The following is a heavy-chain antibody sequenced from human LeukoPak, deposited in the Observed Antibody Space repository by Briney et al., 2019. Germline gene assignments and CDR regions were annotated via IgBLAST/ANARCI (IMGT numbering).Heavy chain of an antibody. CDR2: ISGSGGSK. Sequence: GGTLRLSCAASGFTFSTFGMSWVRQAPGKGLEWVSGISGSGGSKFYADSVKGRFSISRDNSKNKLYLQINSLRAEDTAVYYCVRQMIRFWFDPWGQGTQVTVSS. CDR3: VRQMIRFWFDP. V-gene: IGHV3-23*01. D-gene: IGHD3-16*01. CDR1: GFTFSTFG. J-gene: IGHJ5*02.